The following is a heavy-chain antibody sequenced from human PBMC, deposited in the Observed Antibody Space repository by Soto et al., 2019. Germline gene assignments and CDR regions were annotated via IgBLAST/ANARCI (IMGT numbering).Heavy chain of an antibody. CDR3: AHSGGAGYYDFWSGYYLDY. D-gene: IGHD3-3*01. V-gene: IGHV3-23*01. J-gene: IGHJ4*02. CDR1: GFTFSSYA. CDR2: ISGSGGST. Sequence: EVQLLESGGGLVQPGGSLRLSCAASGFTFSSYAMSWVRQAPGKGLEWVSAISGSGGSTYYADSVKGRFTISRDNSKNSLYLQMNSLRAEDTAVYYCAHSGGAGYYDFWSGYYLDYWGQGTLLTVSS.